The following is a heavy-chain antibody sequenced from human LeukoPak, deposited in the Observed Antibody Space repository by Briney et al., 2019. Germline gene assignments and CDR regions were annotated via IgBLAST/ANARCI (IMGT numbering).Heavy chain of an antibody. Sequence: SETLSLTCAVSGYSISRVYYWALIRQPPGKGLEWIGTVYHTGSTYYNPSLDSRVTISVDTSKNEFSLNLKSVTAADTAVYYCASAGLIITSGIDYWGQGALVTVSS. CDR2: VYHTGST. CDR1: GYSISRVYY. CDR3: ASAGLIITSGIDY. V-gene: IGHV4-38-2*01. D-gene: IGHD3-3*01. J-gene: IGHJ4*02.